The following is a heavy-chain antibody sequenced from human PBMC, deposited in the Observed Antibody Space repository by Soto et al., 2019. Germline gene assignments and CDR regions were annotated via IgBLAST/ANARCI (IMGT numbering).Heavy chain of an antibody. CDR1: GGSILDSTYY. D-gene: IGHD3-22*01. Sequence: QLLLQESGPGLVKPSETLSLTCTVSGGSILDSTYYWAWIRQSPGKGLEWIGTIFYSGGTFYTPSLXXXVXXSVDTSHNQFSLKLSSVTAADTAVYYCASQASGYYYGWFDPWGQGTLVTVSS. V-gene: IGHV4-39*01. CDR3: ASQASGYYYGWFDP. CDR2: IFYSGGT. J-gene: IGHJ5*02.